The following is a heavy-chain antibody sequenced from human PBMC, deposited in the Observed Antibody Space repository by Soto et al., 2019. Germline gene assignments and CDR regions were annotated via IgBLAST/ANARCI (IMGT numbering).Heavy chain of an antibody. D-gene: IGHD2-8*01. CDR2: INHSGST. V-gene: IGHV4-34*01. CDR3: ARGGPLLLRVYAGDAFNI. CDR1: GGSFSGYY. J-gene: IGHJ3*02. Sequence: PSETLSLTCAVYGGSFSGYYWSWIRQPPGKGLEWIGEINHSGSTNYNPSLKSRVTISVDTSKNQFSLKLSSVTAADTAVYYCARGGPLLLRVYAGDAFNIWGQGKMVTVSS.